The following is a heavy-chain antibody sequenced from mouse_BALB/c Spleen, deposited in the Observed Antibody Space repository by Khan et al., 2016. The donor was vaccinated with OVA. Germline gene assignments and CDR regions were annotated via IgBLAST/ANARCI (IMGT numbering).Heavy chain of an antibody. D-gene: IGHD2-13*01. Sequence: EVQLQESGPGLVKPSQSLSLTCTVTGYSITSDYAWHWIRQFPGNKLEWMGYISSTGSTSYNPSLKSRISITRDTSKNQFFLHLNSVTTEDTATYYYARSLYYSDSYAMDYWGQGTSVTVSS. V-gene: IGHV3-2*02. CDR3: ARSLYYSDSYAMDY. CDR1: GYSITSDYA. CDR2: ISSTGST. J-gene: IGHJ4*01.